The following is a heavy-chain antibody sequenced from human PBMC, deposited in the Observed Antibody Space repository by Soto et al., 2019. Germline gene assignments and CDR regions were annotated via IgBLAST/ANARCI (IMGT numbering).Heavy chain of an antibody. V-gene: IGHV1-3*05. CDR1: GYTFTSYA. J-gene: IGHJ4*02. CDR3: ARDVAAADY. CDR2: INAGNGNT. D-gene: IGHD6-13*01. Sequence: QVQLVQSGAEEKKPGASVKVSCKASGYTFTSYAMHWVRQAPGQRLEWMGWINAGNGNTKYSQKFQDRVPITTDTSASTAYMELSSLKSEDTAVYYCARDVAAADYWGQGTLVTVSS.